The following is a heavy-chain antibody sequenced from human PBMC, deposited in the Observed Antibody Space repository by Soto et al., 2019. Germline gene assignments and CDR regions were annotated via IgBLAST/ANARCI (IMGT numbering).Heavy chain of an antibody. V-gene: IGHV5-51*01. CDR1: GDSFTSNW. J-gene: IGHJ4*02. Sequence: PGESLKISCKASGDSFTSNWIGWVRQKPGKGLEWMGIIFPGDSDTKYSPSFQGQVTISVDKSVSTAYLQWNALKASDTAMYYCVRPGSVDYWGQGTLVTVSS. CDR2: IFPGDSDT. CDR3: VRPGSVDY. D-gene: IGHD6-25*01.